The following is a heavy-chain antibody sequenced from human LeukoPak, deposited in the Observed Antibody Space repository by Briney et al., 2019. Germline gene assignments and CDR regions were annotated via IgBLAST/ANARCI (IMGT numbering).Heavy chain of an antibody. CDR3: AREVGPGAGTTFDY. J-gene: IGHJ4*02. CDR2: IYHSGST. Sequence: SETLSLTCTVSGGSISSYYWSWIRQPPGKGLEWIGYIYHSGSTYYNPSLKSRVTISVDRSKNQFSLKLSSVTAADTAVYYCAREVGPGAGTTFDYWGQGTLVTVSS. CDR1: GGSISSYY. V-gene: IGHV4-59*12. D-gene: IGHD1-1*01.